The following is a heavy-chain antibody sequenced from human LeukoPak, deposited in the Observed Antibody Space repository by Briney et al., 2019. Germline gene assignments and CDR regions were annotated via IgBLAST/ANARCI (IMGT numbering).Heavy chain of an antibody. CDR3: ARDRFLWGLGNWFDL. Sequence: DSVKVSCKTSGYTFTNYGISWVRQAPGQGLEWMGWVSTSNPHTNYAPKFRGRVIMTIDTSTTTAYLEMRGLTSDDTAVYYCARDRFLWGLGNWFDLWGQGTLVTVTS. CDR2: VSTSNPHT. CDR1: GYTFTNYG. V-gene: IGHV1-18*01. J-gene: IGHJ5*02. D-gene: IGHD3-3*01.